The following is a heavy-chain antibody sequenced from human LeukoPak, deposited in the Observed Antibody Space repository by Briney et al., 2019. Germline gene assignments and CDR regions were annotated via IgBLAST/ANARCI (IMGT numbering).Heavy chain of an antibody. CDR2: INTNTGNP. V-gene: IGHV7-4-1*02. CDR1: EYTFTSYA. J-gene: IGHJ5*02. CDR3: ARGTRDVVSLCDA. Sequence: ASVKVSCKASEYTFTSYAMNWVRQAPGQGLEWMGWINTNTGNPTYAQGFTGRFVFSLDTSVSTAYLQISSLKAEDTAIYYCARGTRDVVSLCDAWGQGTLVTVSS. D-gene: IGHD3-10*01.